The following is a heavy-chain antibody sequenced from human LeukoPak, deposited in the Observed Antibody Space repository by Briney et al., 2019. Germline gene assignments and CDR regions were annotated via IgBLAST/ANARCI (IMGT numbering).Heavy chain of an antibody. D-gene: IGHD2-15*01. J-gene: IGHJ4*02. CDR1: GGSFSGYY. Sequence: SETLSLTCAVYGGSFSGYYWSWIRQPPGKGLEWIGEINHSGSTNYNPSLKSRVTISVDTSKNQFSLKLSPVTAADTAAYYCASGYSGHDYWGQGTLVTVSS. CDR2: INHSGST. CDR3: ASGYSGHDY. V-gene: IGHV4-34*01.